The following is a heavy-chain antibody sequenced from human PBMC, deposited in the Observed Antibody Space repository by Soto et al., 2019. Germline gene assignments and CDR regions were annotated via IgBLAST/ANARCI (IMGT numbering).Heavy chain of an antibody. CDR3: ARESYYYDSSVPYYYYGMDV. D-gene: IGHD3-22*01. V-gene: IGHV1-69*01. J-gene: IGHJ6*02. CDR1: GGTFSSYA. Sequence: VQLVQSGAEVKKPGSSVKVSCKASGGTFSSYAISWVRQAPGQGLEWMGGIIPIFGTANYAQKFQGRVTITADESTSTAYMELSSLRSEDTAVYYCARESYYYDSSVPYYYYGMDVWGQGTTVTVSS. CDR2: IIPIFGTA.